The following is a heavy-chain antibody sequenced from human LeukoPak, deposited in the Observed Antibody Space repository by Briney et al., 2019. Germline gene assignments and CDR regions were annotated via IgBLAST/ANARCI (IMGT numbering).Heavy chain of an antibody. CDR2: IIGDGSAT. Sequence: GGSLGLSCAASGFTFSGSWMHWVRQTPGKGLVWVSRIIGDGSATSYADSVKGRFTISRDNAKNTVYLQMNSLRDEDTAVYYCARFVMVTAGDYWGQGTLVTVSS. CDR3: ARFVMVTAGDY. D-gene: IGHD2-21*02. V-gene: IGHV3-74*01. J-gene: IGHJ4*02. CDR1: GFTFSGSW.